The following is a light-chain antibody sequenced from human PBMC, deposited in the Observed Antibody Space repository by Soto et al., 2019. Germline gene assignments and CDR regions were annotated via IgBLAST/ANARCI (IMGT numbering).Light chain of an antibody. CDR2: DIS. CDR3: TSYTTSSTVL. V-gene: IGLV2-14*01. CDR1: SSDVGGYNY. Sequence: QSALTQPASVSGSPGQSITISCTGTSSDVGGYNYVSWYQQHPGKAPKLMIYDISNRPSGVSNRFSCSKSSNTASLTTSGLHDDEEADYCCTSYTTSSTVLFGGGTKVTVL. J-gene: IGLJ2*01.